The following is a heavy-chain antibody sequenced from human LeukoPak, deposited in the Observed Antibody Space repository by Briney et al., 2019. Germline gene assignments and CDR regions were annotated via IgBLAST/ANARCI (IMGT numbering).Heavy chain of an antibody. D-gene: IGHD1-26*01. CDR3: ASFRGAGYYYGMDV. CDR2: ISSSSSYI. Sequence: GGSLRLSCAASGFTFSSYSMNWVRQAPGKGLEWVSSISSSSSYIYYADSVKGRFTISRDNDKNSLYLQMNSLRAEDTAVYYCASFRGAGYYYGMDVWGQGTTVTVSS. V-gene: IGHV3-21*01. J-gene: IGHJ6*02. CDR1: GFTFSSYS.